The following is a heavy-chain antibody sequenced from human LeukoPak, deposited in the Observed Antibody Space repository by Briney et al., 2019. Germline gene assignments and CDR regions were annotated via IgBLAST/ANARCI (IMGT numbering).Heavy chain of an antibody. CDR1: GGSISSGSYY. D-gene: IGHD1-26*01. J-gene: IGHJ3*02. V-gene: IGHV4-61*02. CDR3: ARDVGELHFDAFDI. Sequence: SETLSLTCTVSGGSISSGSYYWSWIRQPAGKGLEWIGRIYTSGSTNYNPFLKSRVTISVDTSKNQFSLKLSSVTAADTAVYYCARDVGELHFDAFDIWGQGTMVTVSS. CDR2: IYTSGST.